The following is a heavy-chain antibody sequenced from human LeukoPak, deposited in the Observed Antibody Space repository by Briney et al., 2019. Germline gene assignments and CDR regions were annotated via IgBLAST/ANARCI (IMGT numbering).Heavy chain of an antibody. V-gene: IGHV4-34*01. J-gene: IGHJ4*02. Sequence: SETLSLTCAVYGGSFSGYYWSWIRQPPGKGLEWIGEINHSGSTNYNPSLKSRVTISVGTSKNQFSLKLSSVTAADTAVYYCARGYGYVYWGQGTLVTVSS. CDR1: GGSFSGYY. CDR3: ARGYGYVY. CDR2: INHSGST. D-gene: IGHD5-18*01.